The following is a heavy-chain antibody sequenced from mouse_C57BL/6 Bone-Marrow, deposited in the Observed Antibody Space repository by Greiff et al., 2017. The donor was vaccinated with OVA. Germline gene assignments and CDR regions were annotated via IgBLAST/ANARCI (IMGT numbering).Heavy chain of an antibody. D-gene: IGHD1-1*02. V-gene: IGHV5-4*03. CDR1: GFTFSSYA. Sequence: EVMLVESGGGLVKPGGSLKLSCAASGFTFSSYAMSWVRQTSEKRLERVATIIHGVSYINYPDNVKDRFTISRDNAKNNLYLQMSHLKYEDTAMYYCASYVTYYYAMDYWGQGTSVTVSS. CDR2: IIHGVSYI. CDR3: ASYVTYYYAMDY. J-gene: IGHJ4*01.